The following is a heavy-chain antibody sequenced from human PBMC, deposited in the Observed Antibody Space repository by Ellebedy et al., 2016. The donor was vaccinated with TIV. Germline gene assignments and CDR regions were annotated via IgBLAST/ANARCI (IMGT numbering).Heavy chain of an antibody. Sequence: GGSLRLSXAASGFTFSSYSMNWVRQAPGKGLEWASYISSTTSTIYYADSVKGRFTISRDNAKNSLYLQMNSLRAEDTAVYYCARGYYDSSGYEHFDYWGQGTLVTVSS. CDR1: GFTFSSYS. J-gene: IGHJ4*02. CDR2: ISSTTSTI. CDR3: ARGYYDSSGYEHFDY. V-gene: IGHV3-48*04. D-gene: IGHD3-22*01.